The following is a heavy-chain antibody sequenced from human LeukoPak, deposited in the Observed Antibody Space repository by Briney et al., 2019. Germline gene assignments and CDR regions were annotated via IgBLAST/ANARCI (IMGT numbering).Heavy chain of an antibody. V-gene: IGHV4-59*01. CDR1: GGSISSYY. CDR3: ARFSTDDAFDI. Sequence: PSETLSLTCTVSGGSISSYYWSWIRQPPGKGLEWTGYIYYSGSTNYNPSLKSRVTISVDTSKNQFSLKLGSVTAADTAVYYCARFSTDDAFDIWGQGTMVTVSS. J-gene: IGHJ3*02. D-gene: IGHD1-1*01. CDR2: IYYSGST.